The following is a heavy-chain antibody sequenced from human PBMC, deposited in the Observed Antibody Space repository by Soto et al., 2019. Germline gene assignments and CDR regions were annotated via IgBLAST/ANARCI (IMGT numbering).Heavy chain of an antibody. CDR3: ARGNRAWMVKFYYYYYGMDV. J-gene: IGHJ6*02. Sequence: GASVKVSCKASGYTFTSYDINWVRQATGQGLEWMGWMNPNSGNTGYAQKFQGRVTMTRNTSISTAYMELSSLRSEDTAVYYCARGNRAWMVKFYYYYYGMDVWGQGTTVTVSS. CDR2: MNPNSGNT. CDR1: GYTFTSYD. D-gene: IGHD5-12*01. V-gene: IGHV1-8*01.